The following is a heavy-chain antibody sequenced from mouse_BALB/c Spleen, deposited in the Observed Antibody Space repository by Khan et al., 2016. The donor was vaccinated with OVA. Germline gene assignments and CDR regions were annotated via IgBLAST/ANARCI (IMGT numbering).Heavy chain of an antibody. CDR2: IIYTGYT. CDR3: ARSTYRYAFVY. CDR1: GDSITSGY. D-gene: IGHD2-14*01. V-gene: IGHV3-8*02. J-gene: IGHJ3*01. Sequence: EVQLQESGPSLVKPSQTLSLTCSVSGDSITSGYWNWIRKFPGNKLEYMGYIIYTGYTYYNPSLQSRISITRHTSKNQYYLQLNSVSDEDTATYYCARSTYRYAFVYGGQGTLVTVSA.